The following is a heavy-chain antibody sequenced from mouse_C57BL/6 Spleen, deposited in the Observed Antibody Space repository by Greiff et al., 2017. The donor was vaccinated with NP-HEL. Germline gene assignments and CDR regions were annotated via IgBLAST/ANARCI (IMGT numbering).Heavy chain of an antibody. J-gene: IGHJ1*03. Sequence: EVKVVESGGDLVKPGGSLKLSCAASGFTFSSYGMSWVRQTPDKRLEWVATISSGGSYTYYPDSVKGRFTISRDNAKNTLYLQMSSLKSEDTAMYYCARHKDYGSSPWYFDVWGTGTTVTVSS. CDR1: GFTFSSYG. CDR3: ARHKDYGSSPWYFDV. D-gene: IGHD1-1*01. V-gene: IGHV5-6*01. CDR2: ISSGGSYT.